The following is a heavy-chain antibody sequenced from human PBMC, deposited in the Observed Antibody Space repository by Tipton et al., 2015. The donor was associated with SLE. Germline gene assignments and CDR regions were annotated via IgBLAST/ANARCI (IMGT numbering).Heavy chain of an antibody. CDR3: ARGGPAAVGDDAFDI. CDR1: GFTFSSYW. CDR2: IKQDGSEK. J-gene: IGHJ3*02. Sequence: SLRLPCAASGFTFSSYWMSWVRQAPGKGLEWVANIKQDGSEKYYVDSVKGRFTISRYNAKNSLYLQMNSLRAEDTAVYYCARGGPAAVGDDAFDIWGQGTIVTVSS. V-gene: IGHV3-7*03. D-gene: IGHD6-25*01.